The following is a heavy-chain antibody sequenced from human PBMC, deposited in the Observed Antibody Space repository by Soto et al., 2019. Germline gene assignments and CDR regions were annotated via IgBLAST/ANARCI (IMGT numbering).Heavy chain of an antibody. J-gene: IGHJ4*02. V-gene: IGHV3-30*18. CDR2: ISYDGSNK. Sequence: QVQLVESGGGVVQPGRSLRLSCAASGFTFSSYGMHWVRQAPGKGLERVAVISYDGSNKYYADSVKGRFTNSRNNSKNALYQQMNSLRAEDTAVYYSAKDQYGGPSTGGFDYWGQGTLVTVSS. CDR3: AKDQYGGPSTGGFDY. CDR1: GFTFSSYG. D-gene: IGHD4-17*01.